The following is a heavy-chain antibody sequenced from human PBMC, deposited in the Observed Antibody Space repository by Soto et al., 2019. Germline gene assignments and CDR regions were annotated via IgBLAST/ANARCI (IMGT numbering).Heavy chain of an antibody. CDR3: ARDSKSISASGTPYCYVKYV. Sequence: SSVKVSCKASGGTFSRYAISWVRQAPGQGLEWMGGIIPIFGTANYAQKFQGRVTIIADESTSTAYMELSSLRSEDTAVYYCARDSKSISASGTPYCYVKYVWGQGTTVSGSS. J-gene: IGHJ6*02. CDR1: GGTFSRYA. V-gene: IGHV1-69*13. CDR2: IIPIFGTA. D-gene: IGHD6-13*01.